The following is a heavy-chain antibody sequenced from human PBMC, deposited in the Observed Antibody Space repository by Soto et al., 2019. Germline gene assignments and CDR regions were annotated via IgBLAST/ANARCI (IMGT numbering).Heavy chain of an antibody. Sequence: QVQLVQSGAEVKKPGASVKVSCKASGYTFTRHGINWVRQAPGQGLEWLGWINPYNGNTKYPQKVQGRVTMTTDTSTSTAYMDLRSLRSDDTAVYYCARGPTRSRVDYWGQGTLVTVSS. CDR3: ARGPTRSRVDY. J-gene: IGHJ4*02. CDR2: INPYNGNT. CDR1: GYTFTRHG. D-gene: IGHD2-15*01. V-gene: IGHV1-18*01.